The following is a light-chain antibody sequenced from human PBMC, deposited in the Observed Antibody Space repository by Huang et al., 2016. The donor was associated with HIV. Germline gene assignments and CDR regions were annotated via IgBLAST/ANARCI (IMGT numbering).Light chain of an antibody. Sequence: DIQMTQSPSSLSASVGDRVTITCRASQSISSYLNWYQQKPGKAPKLLIYSASSLQSGVPERFSGSGSGTDFTLTISSLQPEDFAAYYCQQSYSIPYTFGQGTKLEIK. CDR3: QQSYSIPYT. CDR1: QSISSY. J-gene: IGKJ2*01. V-gene: IGKV1-39*01. CDR2: SAS.